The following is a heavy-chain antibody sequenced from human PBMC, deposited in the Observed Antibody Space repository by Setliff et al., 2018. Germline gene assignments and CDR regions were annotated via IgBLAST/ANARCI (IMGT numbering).Heavy chain of an antibody. Sequence: SETLSLTCSVSGDSINPYYWTWIRQAPGSGLEWIGSISYSGTPYYNPSLKSRVTISVDTSKNQFSLKLSSVTAADTAVYYCARDDGLGPPLYYYYMDVWGKGTTVTVSS. CDR2: ISYSGTP. J-gene: IGHJ6*03. D-gene: IGHD6-6*01. V-gene: IGHV4-38-2*02. CDR1: GDSINPYY. CDR3: ARDDGLGPPLYYYYMDV.